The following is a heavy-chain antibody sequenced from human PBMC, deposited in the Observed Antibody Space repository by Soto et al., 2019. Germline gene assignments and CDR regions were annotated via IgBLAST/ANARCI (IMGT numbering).Heavy chain of an antibody. D-gene: IGHD2-8*01. CDR3: ARGHSTDCSNGVCSFFYNHEMDV. V-gene: IGHV1-2*04. J-gene: IGHJ6*02. CDR2: INPKSGGT. Sequence: ASVKVSCKASGYSFADYHIHWVRQAPGQGLEWLGRINPKSGGTSTAQKFQGWVTMTRDRSISTVYMELTRLRSDDTAVYFCARGHSTDCSNGVCSFFYNHEMDVWGPGTPVTV. CDR1: GYSFADYH.